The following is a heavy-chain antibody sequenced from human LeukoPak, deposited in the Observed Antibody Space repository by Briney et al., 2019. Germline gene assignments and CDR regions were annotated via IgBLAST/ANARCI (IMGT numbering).Heavy chain of an antibody. D-gene: IGHD3-3*01. V-gene: IGHV1-2*02. CDR2: INPNSGGT. CDR1: RYTFTGYY. Sequence: EASVKVSCKASRYTFTGYYMHWVRQAPGQGLEWMGWINPNSGGTNYAQKFQGRVTMTRDTSISTAYMELSRLRSDDTAVYYCAREGYDFWSGYFGWFDPWGQGTLVTVSS. CDR3: AREGYDFWSGYFGWFDP. J-gene: IGHJ5*02.